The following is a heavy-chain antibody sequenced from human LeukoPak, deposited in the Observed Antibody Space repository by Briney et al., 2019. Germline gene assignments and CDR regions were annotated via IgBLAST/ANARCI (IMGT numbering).Heavy chain of an antibody. J-gene: IGHJ4*02. CDR1: GFTFSSYG. CDR2: ISGSGGST. Sequence: GGSLRLSCAASGFTFSSYGMSWVRQAPGKGLEWVSAISGSGGSTYYADSVKGRFTISRDNSKNTLYLQMNSLRAEDTAVYYCAKRISSGWYFCLDYWGQGTLVTVSS. V-gene: IGHV3-23*01. D-gene: IGHD6-19*01. CDR3: AKRISSGWYFCLDY.